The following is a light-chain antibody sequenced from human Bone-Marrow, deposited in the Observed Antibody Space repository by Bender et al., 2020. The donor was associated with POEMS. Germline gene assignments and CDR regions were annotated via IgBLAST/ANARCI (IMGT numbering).Light chain of an antibody. J-gene: IGLJ2*01. CDR1: SRDVGSYNV. Sequence: QSALTQPASVSGSPGQSISIACTGTSRDVGSYNVVSWYQQHPGKAPKLILYEGSERPSGVSNRFSGSKSGNTASLTISGLQSDDEADYYCCSYAGANTWIFGGGTKLTVL. CDR2: EGS. V-gene: IGLV2-23*01. CDR3: CSYAGANTWI.